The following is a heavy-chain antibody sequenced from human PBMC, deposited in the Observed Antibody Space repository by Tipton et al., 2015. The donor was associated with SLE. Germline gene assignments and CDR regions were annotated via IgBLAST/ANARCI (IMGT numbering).Heavy chain of an antibody. CDR2: INHSGST. CDR1: GGSFSGYY. J-gene: IGHJ2*01. CDR3: ARPTGGTVTDWYFDL. V-gene: IGHV4-34*01. D-gene: IGHD4-17*01. Sequence: TLSLTCAVYGGSFSGYYWSWIRQPPGKGLEWNGEINHSGSTNYNPSLKSRVTISVDTSKNQFSLKLSSVTAADTAVYYWARPTGGTVTDWYFDLWGRGTLVTVSS.